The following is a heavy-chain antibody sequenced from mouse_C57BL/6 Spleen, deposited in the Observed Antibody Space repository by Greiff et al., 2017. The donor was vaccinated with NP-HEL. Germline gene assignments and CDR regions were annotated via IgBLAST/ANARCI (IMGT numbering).Heavy chain of an antibody. CDR2: IYPGSGST. D-gene: IGHD2-5*01. Sequence: QVQLQQPGAELVKPGASVKMSCKASGYTFTSYWITWVKQRPGQGLEWIGDIYPGSGSTNYNEKFKSKATLTVDTSSSTAYMQLSSLTSEDSAVYYCAMTYSNYPYFDYWGQGTTLTVSS. V-gene: IGHV1-55*01. CDR3: AMTYSNYPYFDY. J-gene: IGHJ2*01. CDR1: GYTFTSYW.